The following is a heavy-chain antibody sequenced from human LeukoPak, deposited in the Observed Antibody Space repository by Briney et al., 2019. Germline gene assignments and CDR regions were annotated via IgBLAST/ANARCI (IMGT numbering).Heavy chain of an antibody. CDR2: IYHSGST. V-gene: IGHV4-30-2*01. D-gene: IGHD3-3*01. CDR1: GGSISSGGYY. CDR3: ARGSTIFGVVIPNGVFDY. Sequence: SETLSLTCTVSGGSISSGGYYWSWIRQPPGKCLEWIGYIYHSGSTYYHPSLKSRVTISVDRSKNQFSLKLSSVTAADTAVYYCARGSTIFGVVIPNGVFDYWGQGTLVTVSS. J-gene: IGHJ4*02.